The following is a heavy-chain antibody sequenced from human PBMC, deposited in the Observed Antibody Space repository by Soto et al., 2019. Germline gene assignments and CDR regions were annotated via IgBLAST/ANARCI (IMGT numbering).Heavy chain of an antibody. Sequence: GGSLRLSCAASGFTFSTYWMSWVRQPPGKGLEWVANVNQDGREKYYVDSVKGRFTISRDNAKNSLYLQMNSLRAEDTAVYYCARGKGNSGYVYWGQGTLVTVSS. D-gene: IGHD3-22*01. CDR3: ARGKGNSGYVY. J-gene: IGHJ4*02. CDR1: GFTFSTYW. CDR2: VNQDGREK. V-gene: IGHV3-7*01.